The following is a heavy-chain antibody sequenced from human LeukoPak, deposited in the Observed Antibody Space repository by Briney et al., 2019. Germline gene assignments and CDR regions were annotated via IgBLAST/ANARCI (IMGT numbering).Heavy chain of an antibody. J-gene: IGHJ1*01. CDR2: IIPIFGTA. V-gene: IGHV1-69*05. CDR1: GGTFSSYA. Sequence: SVKVSCKASGGTFSSYAISWVRQAPGQGLEWMGGIIPIFGTANYAQNFQGRVTVTRDTSTTTVHMELRGLRSEDTAVYYCARGYSSSWYLYFQHWGQGTLVTVSS. D-gene: IGHD6-13*01. CDR3: ARGYSSSWYLYFQH.